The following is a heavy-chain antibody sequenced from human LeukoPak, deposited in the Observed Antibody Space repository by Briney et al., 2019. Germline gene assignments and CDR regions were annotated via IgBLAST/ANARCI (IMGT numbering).Heavy chain of an antibody. J-gene: IGHJ4*02. D-gene: IGHD5-12*01. CDR1: GYTFTNYA. CDR3: ARGASGYPRYFDY. Sequence: ASVKVSCKASGYTFTNYAMHWVRQAPGQRLEWMGWINAGNGNTKYSQKFQGRVTITRDTFASTAYVELSSLRSEDTAVYYCARGASGYPRYFDYWGQGTLVTVSS. CDR2: INAGNGNT. V-gene: IGHV1-3*01.